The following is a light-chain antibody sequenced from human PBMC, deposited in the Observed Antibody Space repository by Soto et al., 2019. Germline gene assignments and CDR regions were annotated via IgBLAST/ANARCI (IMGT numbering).Light chain of an antibody. CDR2: DAS. V-gene: IGKV1-33*01. Sequence: DIQMTQSPYSLSASVGDRVTITCQASQDISNYLNWYQQKPGKAPKLLIYDASTLETGVPSRFSGSGSGTDFTFTITSLQPEDIATYCCQQFDDLPPSFGGGTKVEIK. CDR3: QQFDDLPPS. J-gene: IGKJ4*01. CDR1: QDISNY.